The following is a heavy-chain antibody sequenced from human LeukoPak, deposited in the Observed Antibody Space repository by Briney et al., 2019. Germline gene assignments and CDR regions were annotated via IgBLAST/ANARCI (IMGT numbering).Heavy chain of an antibody. CDR1: GGSFSGYY. CDR2: INHSGST. D-gene: IGHD2-2*01. V-gene: IGHV4-34*01. CDR3: ARGGDIVVVPAVRYGDY. J-gene: IGHJ4*02. Sequence: SETLSLTCAVYGGSFSGYYWSWIRQPPGKGLEWIGEINHSGSTNYNPSLKSRVTISVDTSKNQFSLKLSSVTAADTAVYYCARGGDIVVVPAVRYGDYWGQGTLVTVSS.